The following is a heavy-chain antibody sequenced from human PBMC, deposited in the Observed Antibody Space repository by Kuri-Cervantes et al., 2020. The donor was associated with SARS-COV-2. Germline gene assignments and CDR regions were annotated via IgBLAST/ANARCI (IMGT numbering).Heavy chain of an antibody. V-gene: IGHV3-53*01. J-gene: IGHJ3*02. CDR2: IYSGGST. D-gene: IGHD2-2*01. CDR1: GFTVSSNY. Sequence: GESLKISCAASGFTVSSNYMSWVRQAPGKGLEWVSVIYSGGSTYYADSVKGRFTISRDNAKNSLYLQMNSLRAEDTAVYYCARCGSVPAAFDDAFDIWGQGTMVTVSS. CDR3: ARCGSVPAAFDDAFDI.